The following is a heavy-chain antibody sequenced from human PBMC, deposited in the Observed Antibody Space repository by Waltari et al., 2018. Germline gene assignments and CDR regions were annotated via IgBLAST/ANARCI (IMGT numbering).Heavy chain of an antibody. CDR2: IYHSGST. Sequence: QVQLQESGPGLVKPSETLSLTCAVSGYSISSGYYWGWIRQPPGKGLEWIGSIYHSGSTYYNPSLKSRVTISVDTSKNQFSLKLSSVTAADTAVYYCARQRAVGKGWFDPWGQGTLVTVSS. J-gene: IGHJ5*02. D-gene: IGHD6-13*01. CDR3: ARQRAVGKGWFDP. CDR1: GYSISSGYY. V-gene: IGHV4-38-2*01.